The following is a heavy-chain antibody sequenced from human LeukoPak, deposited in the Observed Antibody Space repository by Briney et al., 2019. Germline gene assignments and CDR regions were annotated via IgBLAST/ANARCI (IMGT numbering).Heavy chain of an antibody. CDR1: GDSISSYS. CDR2: IYYSGST. D-gene: IGHD2-2*01. V-gene: IGHV4-59*08. J-gene: IGHJ4*02. CDR3: AKVESHVVVPAAADY. Sequence: SETLSLTCTVSGDSISSYSWSWVRQPPGRGLEWIGYIYYSGSTTYNPSLKSRVTISLDTSKNQFSLKLTSVTAADTAVYYCAKVESHVVVPAAADYWGQGTLVTVSS.